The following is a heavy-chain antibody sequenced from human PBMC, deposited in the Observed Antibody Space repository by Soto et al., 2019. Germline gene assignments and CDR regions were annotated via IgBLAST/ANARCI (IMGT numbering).Heavy chain of an antibody. D-gene: IGHD2-15*01. CDR2: ISGSGGST. CDR3: AACSGGSCSKRHFDY. J-gene: IGHJ4*02. CDR1: GFTFSSYA. V-gene: IGHV3-23*01. Sequence: GGSLRLSCAASGFTFSSYAMSWVRQAPGKGLEWVSAISGSGGSTYYADSVKGRFTISRDNSKNTLYLQMNSLRAEDTAVYYCAACSGGSCSKRHFDYWGQGTLVTVSS.